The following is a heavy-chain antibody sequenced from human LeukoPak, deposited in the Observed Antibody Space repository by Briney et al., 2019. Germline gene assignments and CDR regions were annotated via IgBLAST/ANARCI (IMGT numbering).Heavy chain of an antibody. Sequence: ASVKVSCKASGYTFTGYYMHWVRQAPGQGLEWMGWINPNSGGTNYAQKFQGRVAMTRDTSISTAYMELSRLRSDDTAVYYCARDIIVVPAAQPQRVDDYWGQGTLVTVSS. CDR1: GYTFTGYY. V-gene: IGHV1-2*02. J-gene: IGHJ4*02. D-gene: IGHD2-2*01. CDR3: ARDIIVVPAAQPQRVDDY. CDR2: INPNSGGT.